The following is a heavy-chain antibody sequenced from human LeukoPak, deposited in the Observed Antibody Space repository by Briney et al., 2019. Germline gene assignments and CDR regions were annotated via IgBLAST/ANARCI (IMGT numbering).Heavy chain of an antibody. CDR3: ARLYYGSGSYFDY. D-gene: IGHD3-10*01. CDR1: GGSISSGDYY. Sequence: SGTLSLTCTVSGGSISSGDYYWSWIRQPPGKGLEWIGYIYYSGSTYYNPSLKSRVTISVDTSKNQFSLKLSSVTAADTAVYYCARLYYGSGSYFDYWGQGTLVTVSS. V-gene: IGHV4-30-4*01. J-gene: IGHJ4*02. CDR2: IYYSGST.